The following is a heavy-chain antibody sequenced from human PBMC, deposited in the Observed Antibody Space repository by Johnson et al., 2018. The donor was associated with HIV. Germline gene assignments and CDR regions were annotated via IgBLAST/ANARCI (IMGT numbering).Heavy chain of an antibody. J-gene: IGHJ3*02. CDR2: IRYDASNK. Sequence: VQLVESGGGVVQPGGSLRLSCVAFGFTFSCYGMNWVRQALGKGLEWVAFIRYDASNKHYYDLVQGRFTIYRDKSENTLYLQMNRLRDEDTAVYYCAKDVGNYWPDSFDIWGQGTMVTVSS. V-gene: IGHV3-30*02. CDR3: AKDVGNYWPDSFDI. CDR1: GFTFSCYG. D-gene: IGHD3-22*01.